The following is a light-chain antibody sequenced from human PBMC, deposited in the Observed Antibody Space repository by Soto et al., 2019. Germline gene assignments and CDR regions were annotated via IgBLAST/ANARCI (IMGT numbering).Light chain of an antibody. CDR3: CSYAGSYTLV. Sequence: QSALTQPRSVSGSPGQSVTISCTGTTSDVGAYNYVSWYQHHPDEAPKLIIYDVIKRPSGVPDRFSGSKSGNTASLTISGLQAEDEADYHCCSYAGSYTLVFGGGTKLTVL. V-gene: IGLV2-11*01. CDR1: TSDVGAYNY. CDR2: DVI. J-gene: IGLJ2*01.